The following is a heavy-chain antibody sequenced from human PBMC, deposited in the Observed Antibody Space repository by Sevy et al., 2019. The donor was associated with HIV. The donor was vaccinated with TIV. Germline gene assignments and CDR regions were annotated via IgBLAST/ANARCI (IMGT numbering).Heavy chain of an antibody. CDR3: AGENAWGRGYS. V-gene: IGHV4-59*08. D-gene: IGHD1-26*01. Sequence: SETLSLTCTVSGSSITSLYWNWIRQPPGKGLEWIANIYYNGHINYNPSLKSRVTLSLDTSKNQFSLGLSSVTAADTAMYYCAGENAWGRGYSWGQRTLVTVSS. CDR2: IYYNGHI. CDR1: GSSITSLY. J-gene: IGHJ4*02.